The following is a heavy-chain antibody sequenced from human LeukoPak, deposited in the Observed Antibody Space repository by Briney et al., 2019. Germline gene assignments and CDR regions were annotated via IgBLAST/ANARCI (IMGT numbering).Heavy chain of an antibody. J-gene: IGHJ4*02. V-gene: IGHV3-66*01. D-gene: IGHD5-12*01. CDR3: ARSRRRDGYNH. CDR1: GFTVSSNY. CDR2: IYSGGST. Sequence: GGSLRLSCAASGFTVSSNYMSWVRQAPGKGLEWVSVIYSGGSTYYADSVKGRFTISRDNSKNTLYLQMNSLRAEDTAVYCCARSRRRDGYNHWGQGTLVTVSS.